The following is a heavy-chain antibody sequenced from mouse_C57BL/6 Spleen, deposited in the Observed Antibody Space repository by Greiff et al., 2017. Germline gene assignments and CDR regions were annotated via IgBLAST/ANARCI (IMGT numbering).Heavy chain of an antibody. CDR1: GYTFTSYW. V-gene: IGHV1-53*01. J-gene: IGHJ1*03. CDR3: ARWDYYGSRFDV. D-gene: IGHD1-1*01. CDR2: INPSNGGT. Sequence: QVQLQQPGTELVKPGASVTLSCKASGYTFTSYWMHWVKQRPGQGLEWIGNINPSNGGTNYNEKFKSKDTRTVDKSSSPASMQLSSLTSEDSAVYYCARWDYYGSRFDVWGTGTTVTVSS.